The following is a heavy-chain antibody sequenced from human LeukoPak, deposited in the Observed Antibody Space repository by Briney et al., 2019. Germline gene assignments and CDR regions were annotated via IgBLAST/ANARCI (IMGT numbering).Heavy chain of an antibody. Sequence: SETLSLTCTVSGGSISSGGYYWSWIRQHPGKGLEWIGYIYYGGSTYYNPSLKSRVTISVDTSKNQFSLKLSSVTAADTAVYHCPRKEVVITLEAFDIWGQGTMVTVSS. V-gene: IGHV4-31*03. CDR2: IYYGGST. D-gene: IGHD3-22*01. CDR1: GGSISSGGYY. CDR3: PRKEVVITLEAFDI. J-gene: IGHJ3*02.